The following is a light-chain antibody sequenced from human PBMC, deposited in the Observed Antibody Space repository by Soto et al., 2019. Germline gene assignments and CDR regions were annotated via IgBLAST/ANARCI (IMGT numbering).Light chain of an antibody. CDR2: GAS. CDR1: QSVSRS. Sequence: EIVMTQSPATLSVSPGERVTLSCRASQSVSRSLAWYQQKPGQAPRLLIYGASTRATGIPARFSGSGSGTESNLTISSMQSEDFAVYYCQQYHNWPPFTFGPGTKVDIK. V-gene: IGKV3-15*01. CDR3: QQYHNWPPFT. J-gene: IGKJ3*01.